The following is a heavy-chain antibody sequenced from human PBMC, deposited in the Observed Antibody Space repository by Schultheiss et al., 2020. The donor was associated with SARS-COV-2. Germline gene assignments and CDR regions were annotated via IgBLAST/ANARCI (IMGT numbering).Heavy chain of an antibody. J-gene: IGHJ4*02. V-gene: IGHV4-61*01. D-gene: IGHD1-26*01. CDR3: ARDLSGSYFGFDY. CDR1: GGSVSSGSYY. Sequence: SQTLSLTCTVSGGSVSSGSYYWSWIRQPPGKGLEWIGYIYYSGSTNYNPSLKSRVTISVDTSKNQFSLKLSSVTAADTAVYYCARDLSGSYFGFDYWGQGTLVTVSS. CDR2: IYYSGST.